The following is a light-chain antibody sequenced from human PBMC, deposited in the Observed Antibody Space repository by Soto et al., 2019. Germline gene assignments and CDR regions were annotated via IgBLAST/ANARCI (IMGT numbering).Light chain of an antibody. V-gene: IGKV1-9*01. CDR2: AAS. CDR3: QLLSS. CDR1: QGISSY. Sequence: DFQLTQSPSFLSASVGDRVTITCRASQGISSYLAWYQQKPGKAPKLLIYAASTLQSGVPSRFSGSRSGTEFTLTISSLQPEDFATYYCQLLSSFGPGTKVDIK. J-gene: IGKJ3*01.